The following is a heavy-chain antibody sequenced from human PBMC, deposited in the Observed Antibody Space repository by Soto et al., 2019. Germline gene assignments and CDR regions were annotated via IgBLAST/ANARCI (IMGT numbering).Heavy chain of an antibody. V-gene: IGHV1-69*02. CDR2: IIPILGIA. Sequence: GASVKVSCKASGGTFSSYTISWVRQAPGQGLEWMGRIIPILGIANYAQKFQGRVTITADKSTSTAYMELSSLRAEDTAVYYCASKGLSGSLAHIDYWGQGTLVTVSS. D-gene: IGHD3-10*01. CDR1: GGTFSSYT. J-gene: IGHJ4*02. CDR3: ASKGLSGSLAHIDY.